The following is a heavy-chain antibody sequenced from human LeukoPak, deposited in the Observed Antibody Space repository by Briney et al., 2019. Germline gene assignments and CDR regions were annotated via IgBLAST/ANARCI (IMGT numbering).Heavy chain of an antibody. J-gene: IGHJ4*02. V-gene: IGHV3-7*01. CDR2: IKQDGSEK. CDR3: ARATLSYYDILTVPFDY. CDR1: GGSISSYY. Sequence: ETLSLTCTVSGGSISSYYWSWVRQAPGKGLEWVANIKQDGSEKYYVDSVKGRFTISKDNAKNSLYLQMNSLRAEDTAVYYCARATLSYYDILTVPFDYWGQGTLVTVSS. D-gene: IGHD3-9*01.